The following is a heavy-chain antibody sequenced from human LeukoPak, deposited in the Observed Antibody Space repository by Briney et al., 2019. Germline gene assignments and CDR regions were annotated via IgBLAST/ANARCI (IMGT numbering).Heavy chain of an antibody. CDR1: GGSISSSSYY. CDR3: ARLTAANWFDP. CDR2: IYYSGST. Sequence: PSETLSLTCTVSGGSISSSSYYWGWIRQPPGTGLEWIGSIYYSGSTYYNPSLKSRVTISVDTSKNQFSLKLSSVTAADTAVYYCARLTAANWFDPWGQGTLVTVSS. J-gene: IGHJ5*02. D-gene: IGHD6-13*01. V-gene: IGHV4-39*01.